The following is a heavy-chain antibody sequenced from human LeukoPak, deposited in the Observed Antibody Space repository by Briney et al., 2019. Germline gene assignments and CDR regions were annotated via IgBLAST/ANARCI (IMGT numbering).Heavy chain of an antibody. CDR2: INHSGST. D-gene: IGHD3-3*01. CDR3: ARGPYYDFWSGYPFFDF. J-gene: IGHJ4*02. V-gene: IGHV4-34*09. CDR1: GGSFSGYY. Sequence: PSETLSLTCAVYGGSFSGYYWSWIRQPPGKGLEWIGEINHSGSTNYNPSLKSRVTISVDTSKNQFSLELSSVTAADTAVYYCARGPYYDFWSGYPFFDFWGQGTLVTVSS.